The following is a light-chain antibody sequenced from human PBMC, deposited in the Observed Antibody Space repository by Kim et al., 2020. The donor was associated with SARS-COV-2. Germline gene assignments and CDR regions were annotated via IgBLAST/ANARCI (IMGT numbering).Light chain of an antibody. CDR1: QSISSW. V-gene: IGKV1-5*03. Sequence: DIQMTQSPSTLSASVGDRVTITCRASQSISSWLAWYQQKPGKATKLLIYKASSLESGVPSRFSGSGSGTEFTLTISSLQPDDFATYYCQQYNSYSRTFGGGTKVDIK. J-gene: IGKJ4*01. CDR3: QQYNSYSRT. CDR2: KAS.